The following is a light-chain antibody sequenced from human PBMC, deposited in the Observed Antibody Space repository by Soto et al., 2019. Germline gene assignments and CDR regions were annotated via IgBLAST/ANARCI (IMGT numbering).Light chain of an antibody. Sequence: EIVMTQSPATLSVSPGETATLSCRASQSVSSSLAWYQQKPGQAPRLLMYGASTRATGTPARFSGSGSGTEFTLTISSLQSEDFAVYYCQQYSSWPLSFGGGTKVDI. J-gene: IGKJ4*01. V-gene: IGKV3D-15*01. CDR2: GAS. CDR1: QSVSSS. CDR3: QQYSSWPLS.